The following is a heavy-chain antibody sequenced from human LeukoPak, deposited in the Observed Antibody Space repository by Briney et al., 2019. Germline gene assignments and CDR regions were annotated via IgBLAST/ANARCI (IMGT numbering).Heavy chain of an antibody. D-gene: IGHD3-22*01. CDR1: GGSISSGNYY. CDR3: AREDDSSGYYAFFDY. CDR2: IFYTGST. J-gene: IGHJ4*02. Sequence: SETLSLTCTVSGGSISSGNYYWSWIRQPPGKGLEWIGHIFYTGSTNYSPSLKSRVSISVDTFKNQFSLKLSSVTAADTAVYYCAREDDSSGYYAFFDYWGQGTLVTVSS. V-gene: IGHV4-30-4*01.